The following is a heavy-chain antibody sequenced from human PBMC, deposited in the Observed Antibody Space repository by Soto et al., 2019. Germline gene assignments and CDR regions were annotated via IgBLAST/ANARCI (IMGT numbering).Heavy chain of an antibody. CDR3: ARAGVAARSRARRGFDY. J-gene: IGHJ4*02. CDR2: INHSGST. V-gene: IGHV4-34*01. CDR1: GGSFSGYY. Sequence: QVQLQQWGAGLLKPSETLSLTCAVYGGSFSGYYWSWIRQPPGKGLEWIGEINHSGSTNYNPSFKSRLTLSVDTAKNQFSLNLRSVPAADTAVYYCARAGVAARSRARRGFDYWGQGTLVTVSS. D-gene: IGHD6-6*01.